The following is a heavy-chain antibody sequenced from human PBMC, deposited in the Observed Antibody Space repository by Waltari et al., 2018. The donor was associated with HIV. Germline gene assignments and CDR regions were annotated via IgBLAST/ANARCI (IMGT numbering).Heavy chain of an antibody. CDR1: GLSVTKKD. V-gene: IGHV3-66*02. J-gene: IGHJ4*02. CDR3: AKDPDFYFGSN. CDR2: VYSDGRR. D-gene: IGHD3-9*01. Sequence: EVRLVESGGNVVRPGGSLRLSCEVPGLSVTKKDMTWVRQGPGRGLEWVAIVYSDGRRQYAEAVKGRYTISRDTSNKKIFLQMTSLRVEDTGVYYCAKDPDFYFGSNWGQGTHVTVSS.